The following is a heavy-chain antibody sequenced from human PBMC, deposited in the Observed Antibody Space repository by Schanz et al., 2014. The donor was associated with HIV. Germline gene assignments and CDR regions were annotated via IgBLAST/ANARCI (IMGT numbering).Heavy chain of an antibody. D-gene: IGHD4-4*01. CDR2: IIPVFGTT. Sequence: QVQLVQSGAEVTKPGSSVKVSCKASGGTFMTYAISWVRQAPGQGLEWMGGIIPVFGTTNYAQKFQGRVTITADKSTSTAYMDLSNLRSDDTAVYYCARDGSKTIDYWGQGTLVTVSS. CDR3: ARDGSKTIDY. J-gene: IGHJ4*02. CDR1: GGTFMTYA. V-gene: IGHV1-69*06.